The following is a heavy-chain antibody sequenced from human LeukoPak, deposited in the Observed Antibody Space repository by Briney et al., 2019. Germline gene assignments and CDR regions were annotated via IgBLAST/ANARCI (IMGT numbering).Heavy chain of an antibody. V-gene: IGHV3-23*01. Sequence: GGSLRLSCAASGFTVSSNYMNWVRQAPGKGLEWVSAISGRGGSTYYADSVKGRFTISRDNSKNTLYLQMNSLRAEDTAVYYCAILRFLEVYYYGMDVWGQGTTVTVSS. CDR3: AILRFLEVYYYGMDV. CDR1: GFTVSSNY. J-gene: IGHJ6*02. CDR2: ISGRGGST. D-gene: IGHD3-3*01.